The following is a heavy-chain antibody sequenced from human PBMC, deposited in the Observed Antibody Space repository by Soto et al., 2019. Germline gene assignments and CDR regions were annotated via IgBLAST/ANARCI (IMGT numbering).Heavy chain of an antibody. CDR3: ARGLGLGDY. CDR2: INPNGGST. D-gene: IGHD3-9*01. CDR1: GYTFTSYY. Sequence: QVQLVQSGAEVKKPGASVKLSCKASGYTFTSYYIHWVRQAPGQGLEWIGIINPNGGSTNYAHNFKGRLTVTRDTSTATDYMELGALTSEDTAVYYCARGLGLGDYWGQGTLVTVSS. J-gene: IGHJ4*02. V-gene: IGHV1-46*01.